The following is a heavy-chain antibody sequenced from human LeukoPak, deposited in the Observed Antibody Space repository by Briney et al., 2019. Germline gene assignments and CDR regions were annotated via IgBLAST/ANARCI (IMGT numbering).Heavy chain of an antibody. V-gene: IGHV3-23*01. CDR2: ISGSGGST. CDR1: GFTFSSYA. CDR3: ARMPKGQGELPPYYFDY. J-gene: IGHJ4*02. Sequence: GGSLRLSCAASGFTFSSYAMSWVRQAPGKGLEWVSAISGSGGSTYYADSVKGRFTISRDNSKNTLYLQMNSLRAEDTAVYYCARMPKGQGELPPYYFDYWGQGTLVTVSS. D-gene: IGHD1-26*01.